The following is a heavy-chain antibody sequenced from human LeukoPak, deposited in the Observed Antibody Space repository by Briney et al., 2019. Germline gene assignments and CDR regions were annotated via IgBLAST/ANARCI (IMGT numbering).Heavy chain of an antibody. CDR2: ISGSGGST. CDR1: GFTFSSYA. V-gene: IGHV3-23*01. CDR3: AKGSNDYGDHFDY. J-gene: IGHJ4*02. D-gene: IGHD4-17*01. Sequence: GGFLRLSCAASGFTFSSYAMSWVRQAPGKGLEWVSAISGSGGSTYYADSVKGRFTISRDNSKNTLYLQMNSLRAEDTAVYYCAKGSNDYGDHFDYWGQGTLVTVSS.